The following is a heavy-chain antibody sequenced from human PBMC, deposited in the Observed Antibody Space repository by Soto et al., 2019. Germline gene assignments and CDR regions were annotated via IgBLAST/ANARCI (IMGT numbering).Heavy chain of an antibody. CDR1: GFTFNTYS. Sequence: GGSLRLSCEASGFTFNTYSMHWVRQPPGKGLVWVSRINSDGSSTSYADSVKGRFTISRDNAKNTLYLQMNSLRAEDTAVYYCARDRSSGYYFRDAFDIWGQGTMVTVSS. CDR2: INSDGSST. D-gene: IGHD3-22*01. V-gene: IGHV3-74*01. J-gene: IGHJ3*02. CDR3: ARDRSSGYYFRDAFDI.